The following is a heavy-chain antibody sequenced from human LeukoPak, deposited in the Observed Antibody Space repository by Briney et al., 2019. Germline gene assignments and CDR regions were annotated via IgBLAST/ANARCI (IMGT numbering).Heavy chain of an antibody. CDR1: GFTFRHYA. Sequence: GGSLRLSCAASGFTFRHYAVHWVRQAPGRGLEWVAVLSFDGAHKYYAGSVKGRFTISKDNSNNTLFLQMDSLRLEDTALYYCVRARAGGLDYWGQGTLVTVSS. V-gene: IGHV3-30*04. CDR3: VRARAGGLDY. J-gene: IGHJ4*02. D-gene: IGHD3-16*01. CDR2: LSFDGAHK.